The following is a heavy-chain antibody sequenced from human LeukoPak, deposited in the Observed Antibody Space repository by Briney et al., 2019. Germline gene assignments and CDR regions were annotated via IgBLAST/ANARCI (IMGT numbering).Heavy chain of an antibody. CDR3: ARGPHSSGWSGGIDY. V-gene: IGHV3-30*04. D-gene: IGHD6-19*01. CDR1: GFTFSSYA. J-gene: IGHJ4*02. CDR2: ISYDGSNK. Sequence: GGSLILSCAASGFTFSSYAMHWVRQAPGKGLEWVAVISYDGSNKYYADSVKGRFTISRDNSKNTLYLQMNSLRAEDTAVYYCARGPHSSGWSGGIDYWGQGTLVTVSS.